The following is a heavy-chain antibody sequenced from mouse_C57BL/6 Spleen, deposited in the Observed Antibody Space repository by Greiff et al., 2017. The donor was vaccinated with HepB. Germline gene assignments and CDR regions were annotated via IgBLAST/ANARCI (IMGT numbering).Heavy chain of an antibody. CDR2: ISSGSSTI. V-gene: IGHV5-17*01. J-gene: IGHJ2*01. CDR1: GFTFSDYG. CDR3: AKSYDGYYRYYFDY. Sequence: EVKLVESGGGLVKPGGSLKLSCAASGFTFSDYGMHWVRQAPEKGLEWVAYISSGSSTIYYADTVKGRFTISRDNAKNTLFLQMTSLRSEDTAMYYCAKSYDGYYRYYFDYWGQGTTLTVSS. D-gene: IGHD2-3*01.